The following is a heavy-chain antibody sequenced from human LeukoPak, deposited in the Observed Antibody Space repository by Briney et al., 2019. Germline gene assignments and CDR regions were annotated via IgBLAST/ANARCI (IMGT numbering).Heavy chain of an antibody. V-gene: IGHV4-30-4*08. CDR3: ARHYARGYSCGSYYFDY. D-gene: IGHD5-18*01. Sequence: PSETLSLTCTVSGGSISSGDYYWSWIRQPPGKGLEWIGYIYYSGSTYYNPSLKSRVTISVDTSKNQFSLKLSSVTAADTAVYYCARHYARGYSCGSYYFDYWGQGTLVTVSS. CDR2: IYYSGST. CDR1: GGSISSGDYY. J-gene: IGHJ4*02.